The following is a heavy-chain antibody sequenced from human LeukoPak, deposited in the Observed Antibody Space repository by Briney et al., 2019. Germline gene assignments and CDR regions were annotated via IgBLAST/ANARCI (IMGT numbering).Heavy chain of an antibody. J-gene: IGHJ4*02. CDR3: AKDLAYCSSTSCYEDYFDY. CDR1: GFTFSSYW. D-gene: IGHD2-2*01. V-gene: IGHV3-7*01. CDR2: IKQDGSEK. Sequence: GGSLRLSCAASGFTFSSYWMSWVRQAPGKGLEWVANIKQDGSEKYYVDSVKGRFTISRDNAKNSLYLQMNSLRAEDTAVYYCAKDLAYCSSTSCYEDYFDYWGQGTLVTVSS.